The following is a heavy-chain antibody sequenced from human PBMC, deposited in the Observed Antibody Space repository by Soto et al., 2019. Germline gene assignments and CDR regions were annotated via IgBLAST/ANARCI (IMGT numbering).Heavy chain of an antibody. Sequence: GGSLRLSCAASGFTFSSYGMHWVRQAPGKGLEWVAVIWYDGSNKYYADSVKGRFTISRDNSKNTLYLQMNSLRAEDTAVYYCARVLGVAVAGTNYYYYYGMDVWGQGTTVTVSS. CDR3: ARVLGVAVAGTNYYYYYGMDV. CDR1: GFTFSSYG. J-gene: IGHJ6*02. D-gene: IGHD6-19*01. V-gene: IGHV3-33*01. CDR2: IWYDGSNK.